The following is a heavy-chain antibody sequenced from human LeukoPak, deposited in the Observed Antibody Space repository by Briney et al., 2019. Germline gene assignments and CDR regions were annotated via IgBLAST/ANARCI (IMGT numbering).Heavy chain of an antibody. CDR2: IYYSGST. V-gene: IGHV4-59*01. D-gene: IGHD1-26*01. J-gene: IGHJ6*03. Sequence: SETLPLTCTVSGGSISSYYWSWIRQPPGKGLEWIGYIYYSGSTNYNPSLKSRVTISVDTSKNQFSLKLSSVTAADTAVYFCARDSSGYSGYDYYYMDVWGKGTTVTISS. CDR1: GGSISSYY. CDR3: ARDSSGYSGYDYYYMDV.